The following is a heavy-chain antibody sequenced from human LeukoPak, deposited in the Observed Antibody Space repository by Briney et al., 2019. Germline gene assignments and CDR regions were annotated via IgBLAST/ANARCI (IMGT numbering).Heavy chain of an antibody. V-gene: IGHV3-23*01. CDR2: ISNSDGST. CDR1: GFTFSSYA. J-gene: IGHJ4*02. D-gene: IGHD1-14*01. Sequence: PGGSLRLSCGASGFTFSSYAMSWVRQAPGKGLEWVSTISNSDGSTYYADSVKGRFTISRDNSENTLYLQMNSLRAEDTAVYYCAKATGYLLWGQGTLVTVSS. CDR3: AKATGYLL.